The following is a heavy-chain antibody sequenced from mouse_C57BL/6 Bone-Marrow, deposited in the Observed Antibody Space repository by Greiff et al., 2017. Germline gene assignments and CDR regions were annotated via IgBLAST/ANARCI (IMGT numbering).Heavy chain of an antibody. J-gene: IGHJ4*01. CDR3: ARTRDYYGSSPYAMDY. CDR1: GFSLTSYG. D-gene: IGHD1-1*01. V-gene: IGHV2-2*01. CDR2: IWSGGST. Sequence: VQVVESGPGLVQPSQSLSITCTVSGFSLTSYGVHWVRQSPGKGLEWLGVIWSGGSTDYNAAFISRLSISKDNSKSQVFFKMNSLQADDTAIYYCARTRDYYGSSPYAMDYWGQGTSVTVSS.